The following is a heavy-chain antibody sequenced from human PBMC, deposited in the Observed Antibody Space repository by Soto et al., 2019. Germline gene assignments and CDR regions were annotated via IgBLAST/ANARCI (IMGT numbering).Heavy chain of an antibody. V-gene: IGHV3-23*01. J-gene: IGHJ6*02. CDR1: GFMFGSYA. Sequence: EVQLLESGGGLVQPGGSLRLSCAASGFMFGSYAMSWVRQAPGKGLEWVSGISGSGTDTYYADAVTGRVTISRDNAKNTLYLQMNGLRAEDTAIYYCAKDLLSSYYYGMDAWGQGTTVTVSS. D-gene: IGHD3-10*01. CDR2: ISGSGTDT. CDR3: AKDLLSSYYYGMDA.